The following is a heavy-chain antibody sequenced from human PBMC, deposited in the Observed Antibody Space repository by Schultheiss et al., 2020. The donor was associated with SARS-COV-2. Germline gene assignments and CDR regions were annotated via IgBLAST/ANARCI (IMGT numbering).Heavy chain of an antibody. J-gene: IGHJ5*02. CDR2: IYYSGST. CDR1: GGSISSSSYY. Sequence: SETLSLTCTVSGGSISSSSYYWGWIRQPPGKGLEWIGYIYYSGSTYYNPSLKSRVTISVDTSKNQFSLKLTSVTAADTAVYYCARYSGGPNWFDPWGQGTLVTVSS. CDR3: ARYSGGPNWFDP. D-gene: IGHD6-19*01. V-gene: IGHV4-31*03.